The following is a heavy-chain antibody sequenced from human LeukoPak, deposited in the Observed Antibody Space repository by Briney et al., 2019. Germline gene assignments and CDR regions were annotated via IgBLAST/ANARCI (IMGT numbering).Heavy chain of an antibody. Sequence: SETLSLTCTVSGGSISSYYWSWIRQPPGKGMEWIGYIYYSGSTNYNPSLKSRVTISVDTSKNQFSLKLSSVTAADTAVYYCAREDEGLLDYWGQGTLVTVAS. V-gene: IGHV4-59*01. CDR3: AREDEGLLDY. J-gene: IGHJ4*02. CDR1: GGSISSYY. CDR2: IYYSGST.